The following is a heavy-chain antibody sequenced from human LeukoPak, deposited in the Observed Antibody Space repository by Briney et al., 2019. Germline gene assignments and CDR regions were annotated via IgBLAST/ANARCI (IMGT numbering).Heavy chain of an antibody. CDR2: IRSRTNNYAT. CDR3: WSTGTSTTDY. V-gene: IGHV3-73*01. D-gene: IGHD1-7*01. J-gene: IGHJ4*02. CDR1: GVTFSGSA. Sequence: AGSLRLSCAASGVTFSGSAIHWVRQASGKGLEWIGGIRSRTNNYATVYIESVKGRFTISRNDAKNTAFLQMNSLNTEDTAVYYCWSTGTSTTDYWGQGTLVTVSS.